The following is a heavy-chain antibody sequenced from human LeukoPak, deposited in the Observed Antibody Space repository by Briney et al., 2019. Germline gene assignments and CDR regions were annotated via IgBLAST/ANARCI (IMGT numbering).Heavy chain of an antibody. V-gene: IGHV3-49*04. Sequence: GRSLRLSCTASGFTFGDYAMSWVRQAPGKGLEWVGFIRSKAYGGKTEYVESVKGRFTISRDDSKSIANLQMNSMKTEETAVYYCTRDSGDDSSGYYSSNFDYWGQGTLVTVSS. CDR2: IRSKAYGGKT. CDR3: TRDSGDDSSGYYSSNFDY. J-gene: IGHJ4*02. CDR1: GFTFGDYA. D-gene: IGHD3-22*01.